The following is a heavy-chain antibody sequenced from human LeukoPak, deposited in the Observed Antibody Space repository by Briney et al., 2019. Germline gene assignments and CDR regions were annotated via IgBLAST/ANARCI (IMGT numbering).Heavy chain of an antibody. J-gene: IGHJ4*02. D-gene: IGHD3-3*01. Sequence: PGGSLRLSCTASGFTFSSYGMHWVRQAPGKGLEWVAVISYDGSNKYYADSVKGRFTISRDNSKNTLYLQMNSLRAEDTAVYYCARLTTGSPYWGQGTLVTVSS. V-gene: IGHV3-30*03. CDR2: ISYDGSNK. CDR1: GFTFSSYG. CDR3: ARLTTGSPY.